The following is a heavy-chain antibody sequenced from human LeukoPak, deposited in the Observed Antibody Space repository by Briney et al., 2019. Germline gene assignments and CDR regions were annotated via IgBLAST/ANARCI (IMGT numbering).Heavy chain of an antibody. CDR3: AKDRSIWDVDY. Sequence: PGGSLRLSCAAAGFTFSSYAMSWVRQAPGKGLEWVAVISSSGGHTYYADSVKGRFTISRDNSKNTVHLQMNSLRVEDTAIYYCAKDRSIWDVDYWGPGTLVTVSS. J-gene: IGHJ4*02. D-gene: IGHD2-2*01. V-gene: IGHV3-23*01. CDR1: GFTFSSYA. CDR2: ISSSGGHT.